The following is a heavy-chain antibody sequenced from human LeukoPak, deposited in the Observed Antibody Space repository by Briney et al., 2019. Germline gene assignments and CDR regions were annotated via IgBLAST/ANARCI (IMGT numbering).Heavy chain of an antibody. J-gene: IGHJ4*02. CDR1: GFTFSSYS. V-gene: IGHV3-21*01. D-gene: IGHD6-19*01. Sequence: GGSLRLSCAASGFTFSSYSMNWVRQAPGKGLEWVSSISSSSSYIYYADSVKGRFTISRDNAKNSLYLQMNSLRAEDTAVYYCARDHAQGSGWDLDYWGQGTLVTVSS. CDR3: ARDHAQGSGWDLDY. CDR2: ISSSSSYI.